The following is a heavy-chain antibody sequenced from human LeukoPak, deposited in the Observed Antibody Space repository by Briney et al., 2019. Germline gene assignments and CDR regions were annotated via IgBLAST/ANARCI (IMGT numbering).Heavy chain of an antibody. D-gene: IGHD3-3*01. CDR2: INPNSGGT. Sequence: ASVKVSCKASGYTFTGYYMHWVRQAPGQGLEWMGWINPNSGGTNYAQKFQGRVTMTRDTSISTVYMELSRPRSDDTAVFYCARDPQGDFWTYYGLDVWGQGTTVTVSS. CDR3: ARDPQGDFWTYYGLDV. J-gene: IGHJ6*02. CDR1: GYTFTGYY. V-gene: IGHV1-2*02.